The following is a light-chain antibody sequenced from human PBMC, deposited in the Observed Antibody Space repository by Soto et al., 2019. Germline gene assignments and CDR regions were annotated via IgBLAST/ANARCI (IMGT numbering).Light chain of an antibody. CDR1: SSDVGGYNY. V-gene: IGLV2-8*01. Sequence: QSALTQPPSASGSPGQSVTNSCTGTSSDVGGYNYVSWYQQHPGKAPKLMIYEVSKRPSGVPDRFSGSKSGNTASLTVSGLQAEDEADYYCSSYAGSNNLDFGGGTKLTVL. CDR3: SSYAGSNNLD. J-gene: IGLJ2*01. CDR2: EVS.